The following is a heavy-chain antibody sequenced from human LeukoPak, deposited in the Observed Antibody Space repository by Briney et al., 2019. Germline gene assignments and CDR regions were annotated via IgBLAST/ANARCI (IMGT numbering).Heavy chain of an antibody. Sequence: SETLSLTCTVSGGSISSYYWSWVRQPPGKGLEWIGYVHYSGSTKYNPSLKSRVTISVATSKNQFSLKLSSVTAADTAVYYCARGRTGSCYAADYWGQGTLVTVSS. V-gene: IGHV4-59*01. CDR3: ARGRTGSCYAADY. J-gene: IGHJ4*02. CDR1: GGSISSYY. D-gene: IGHD2-2*01. CDR2: VHYSGST.